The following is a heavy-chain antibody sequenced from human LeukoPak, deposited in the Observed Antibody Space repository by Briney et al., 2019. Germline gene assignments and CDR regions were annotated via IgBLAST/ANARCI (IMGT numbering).Heavy chain of an antibody. Sequence: GASVKVSCKGSGGTFSSYAISWVRQAPGQGLEWMGGIIPILGIANYAQKFQGRVTITADKSTSTAYMELSSLRSEDTAVYYCARGGPGGVVVPAAMTYWGQGTLVTVSS. CDR3: ARGGPGGVVVPAAMTY. CDR1: GGTFSSYA. CDR2: IIPILGIA. J-gene: IGHJ4*02. D-gene: IGHD2-2*01. V-gene: IGHV1-69*10.